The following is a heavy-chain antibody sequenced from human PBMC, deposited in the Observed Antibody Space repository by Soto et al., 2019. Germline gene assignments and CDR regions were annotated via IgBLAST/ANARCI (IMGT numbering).Heavy chain of an antibody. J-gene: IGHJ4*02. CDR2: ISYDGSNK. V-gene: IGHV3-30-3*01. CDR3: ARETFGY. Sequence: PGGSLRLSCAASGFTFSSYAMHWVRQAPGKGLEWVAVISYDGSNKYYADSVKGRFTISRDNSKNTLYLQMNSLRAEDTAVYYCARETFGYWGQGTLVTVSS. CDR1: GFTFSSYA.